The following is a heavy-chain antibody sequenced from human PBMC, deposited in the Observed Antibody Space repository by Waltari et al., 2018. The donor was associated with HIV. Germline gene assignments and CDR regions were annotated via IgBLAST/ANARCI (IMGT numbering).Heavy chain of an antibody. CDR1: GFSLSTSGVG. Sequence: QITLKESGPTLVKPTLTLTLTCTFSGFSLSTSGVGVGWIRQPPGKALEWLALIYWNDDKRYSPSLKSRLTITKDTSKNQVVLTMTNMDPVDTATYYCAQWGEGGGGTGWFDPWGQGTLVTVSS. D-gene: IGHD1-1*01. CDR2: IYWNDDK. J-gene: IGHJ5*02. CDR3: AQWGEGGGGTGWFDP. V-gene: IGHV2-5*01.